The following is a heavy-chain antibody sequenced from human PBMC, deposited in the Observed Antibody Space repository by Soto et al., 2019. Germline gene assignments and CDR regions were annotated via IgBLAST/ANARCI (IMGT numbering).Heavy chain of an antibody. J-gene: IGHJ4*02. D-gene: IGHD4-17*01. Sequence: ASGKVSCKASGYTFTRYGISWVRQAPGQGLEWMGWISAYNGNTNYAQKLQGRVTMTTDTSTSTAYMELRSLRSDDTAVYYCARYHDGTTAEGHWGQGTLVTVSS. CDR3: ARYHDGTTAEGH. CDR1: GYTFTRYG. V-gene: IGHV1-18*01. CDR2: ISAYNGNT.